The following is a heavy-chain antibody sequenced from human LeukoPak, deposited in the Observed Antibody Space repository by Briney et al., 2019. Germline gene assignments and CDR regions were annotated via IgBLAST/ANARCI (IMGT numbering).Heavy chain of an antibody. V-gene: IGHV4-39*01. J-gene: IGHJ4*02. CDR1: GGSIRSDSYY. Sequence: SETLSLTCTVSGGSIRSDSYYWGWIRQSLVKGLEWIASIYYNGRTYYNPSLKSRVAVSVDTSKIQFSLTLSSATAADTAVYYCARVFYDTSAAFDYWGQGLLVTVSS. CDR2: IYYNGRT. CDR3: ARVFYDTSAAFDY. D-gene: IGHD3-22*01.